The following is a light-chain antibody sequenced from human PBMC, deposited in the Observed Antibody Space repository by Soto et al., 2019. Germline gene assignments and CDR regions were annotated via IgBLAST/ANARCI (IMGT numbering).Light chain of an antibody. CDR1: SSNIGAGYD. Sequence: QSVLTQPPSVSGAPGQRVTISCTGSSSNIGAGYDVHWYQQLPGTAPKLLIYGNSSRPSGVPDRFSGSKSGTSASLAITGLQAEDEADYYCQSNDSSLSGSVFGGGTKLTVL. V-gene: IGLV1-40*01. CDR3: QSNDSSLSGSV. J-gene: IGLJ2*01. CDR2: GNS.